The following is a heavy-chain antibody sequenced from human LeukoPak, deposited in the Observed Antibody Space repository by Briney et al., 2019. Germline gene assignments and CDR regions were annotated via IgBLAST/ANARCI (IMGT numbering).Heavy chain of an antibody. D-gene: IGHD4-23*01. Sequence: AGSLRLSCAASGFTFGSYGMSWVRQAPGKGLEWVSGSSGSGRSTYYAASVKGRFTISRDNSKNTLSLQMSSLRAEDTAVYYCAKGEYGGKGGDCWGQGTLVTVSS. CDR3: AKGEYGGKGGDC. J-gene: IGHJ4*02. CDR2: SSGSGRST. CDR1: GFTFGSYG. V-gene: IGHV3-23*01.